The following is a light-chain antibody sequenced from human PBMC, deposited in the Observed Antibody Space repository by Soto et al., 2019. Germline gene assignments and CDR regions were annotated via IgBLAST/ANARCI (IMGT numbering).Light chain of an antibody. V-gene: IGLV2-23*01. J-gene: IGLJ1*01. Sequence: QSALTQPASVSGSPGQSITISCTGTSSDVGSYNLVSWYQQHPGEAPKLMIYGGTKRPSGVSNRLSGSKSGNTASLTISGLQAEDEADYYCCSYAGITPYYVFGTGTKLTVL. CDR3: CSYAGITPYYV. CDR1: SSDVGSYNL. CDR2: GGT.